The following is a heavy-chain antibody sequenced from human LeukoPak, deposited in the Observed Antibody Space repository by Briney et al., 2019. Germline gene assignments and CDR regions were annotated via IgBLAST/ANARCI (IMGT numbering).Heavy chain of an antibody. V-gene: IGHV1-46*01. CDR3: ARWRGGSVWFDP. Sequence: ASVKVSCKASGYTFTSYYIHWVRQAPGQGLGWMGIINPSGGSSTNAQKFHARVTMTRDTSTSTVYMELSSLRSEDTAVYFCARWRGGSVWFDPWGQGTLVTVSS. J-gene: IGHJ5*02. CDR1: GYTFTSYY. CDR2: INPSGGSS. D-gene: IGHD2-15*01.